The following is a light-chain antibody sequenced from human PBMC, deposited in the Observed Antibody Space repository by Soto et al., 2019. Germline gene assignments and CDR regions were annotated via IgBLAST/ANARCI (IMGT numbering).Light chain of an antibody. J-gene: IGKJ3*01. CDR2: GAS. CDR3: QQYGSSPRT. Sequence: EIVLTQSPGTLSLSPGERATLSCRASQSVSSSFLAWYRQKPGQAPRLLIYGASSRATGIPDRFSGSGSGTDFTLTISRLEPEDFVVYYCQQYGSSPRTFGPGTTVDI. V-gene: IGKV3-20*01. CDR1: QSVSSSF.